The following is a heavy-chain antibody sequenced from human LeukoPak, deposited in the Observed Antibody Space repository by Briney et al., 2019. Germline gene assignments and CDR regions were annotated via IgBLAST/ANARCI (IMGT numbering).Heavy chain of an antibody. D-gene: IGHD6-19*01. Sequence: GGSLRLSCEASGFTFSSYSMNWVRQAPGKGLEWVSSISSSSSYIYYADSVKGRFTISRDNAKNSLYLQMNSLRAEDTAVYYCARDFFGYSSGWSAYYGMDVWGQGTTVTVSS. V-gene: IGHV3-21*01. CDR1: GFTFSSYS. CDR3: ARDFFGYSSGWSAYYGMDV. CDR2: ISSSSSYI. J-gene: IGHJ6*02.